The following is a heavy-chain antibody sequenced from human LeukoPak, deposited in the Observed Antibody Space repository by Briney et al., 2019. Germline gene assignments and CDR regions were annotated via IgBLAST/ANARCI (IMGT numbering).Heavy chain of an antibody. CDR2: ISSSGRYI. D-gene: IGHD3-10*01. Sequence: TGGSLRLSCAASGFPFSRYIMNWVRQAPGKGLEWVSSISSSGRYIYYSDSVRGRFTVSRDNAKNSLYLEVNSLRVEDAAVYYCARVSYRKSYRWFDPWGQGTQVTVSS. CDR3: ARVSYRKSYRWFDP. V-gene: IGHV3-21*01. CDR1: GFPFSRYI. J-gene: IGHJ5*02.